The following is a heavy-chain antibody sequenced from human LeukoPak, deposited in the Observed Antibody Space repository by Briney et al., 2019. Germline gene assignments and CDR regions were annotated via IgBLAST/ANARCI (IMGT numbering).Heavy chain of an antibody. V-gene: IGHV3-48*04. CDR2: ISSTSSTI. CDR3: ASQRQWDWFDP. CDR1: EFAFSSYS. Sequence: GGSLRLSCVASEFAFSSYSMNWVRQAPGKGLEWVSYISSTSSTIEYADSVKGRFIISRDNAKNSLFLQMNSLRVDDTAVYYCASQRQWDWFDPWGQGTLVTVSS. J-gene: IGHJ5*02. D-gene: IGHD2-8*01.